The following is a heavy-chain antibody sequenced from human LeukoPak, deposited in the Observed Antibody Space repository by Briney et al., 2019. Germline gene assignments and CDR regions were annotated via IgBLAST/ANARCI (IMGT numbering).Heavy chain of an antibody. V-gene: IGHV1-69*13. J-gene: IGHJ6*02. D-gene: IGHD6-19*01. CDR2: IIPIFGTA. CDR1: GYTFTSYG. Sequence: GASVKVSCKASGYTFTSYGISWVRQAPGQGLEWMGGIIPIFGTANYAQKFQGRVTITADESTSTAYMELSSLRSEDTAVYYCARDDVAVAGTGNYYYYYGMDVWGQGTTVTVSS. CDR3: ARDDVAVAGTGNYYYYYGMDV.